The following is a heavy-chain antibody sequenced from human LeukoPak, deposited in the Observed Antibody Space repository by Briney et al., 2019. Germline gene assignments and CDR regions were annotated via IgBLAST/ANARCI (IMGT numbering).Heavy chain of an antibody. CDR3: ARGCSTTSCRALFDY. J-gene: IGHJ4*02. V-gene: IGHV4-4*07. CDR1: GGSISNYY. Sequence: SETLSLTCTVSGGSISNYYWTWIRQPAGKGLEWIGRIYTSGNTNYNPSLKSRVTMSVDTFKNEFSLKLNSVTAADTAVYYCARGCSTTSCRALFDYWGQGTLVTVSS. D-gene: IGHD2-2*01. CDR2: IYTSGNT.